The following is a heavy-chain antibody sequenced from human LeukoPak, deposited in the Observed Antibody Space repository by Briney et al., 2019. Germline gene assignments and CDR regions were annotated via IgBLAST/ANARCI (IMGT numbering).Heavy chain of an antibody. V-gene: IGHV3-9*01. J-gene: IGHJ6*02. CDR3: AKAIYGDRLGGYYYYGMDV. CDR2: ISWNSGSI. Sequence: GGSLRLSCAASGFTFDDYAMHWVRQAPGKGLEWVSGISWNSGSIGYADSVKGRFTISRDNAKNSLYLQMNSLRAEDTALYYCAKAIYGDRLGGYYYYGMDVWGQGTTVTVSS. D-gene: IGHD4-17*01. CDR1: GFTFDDYA.